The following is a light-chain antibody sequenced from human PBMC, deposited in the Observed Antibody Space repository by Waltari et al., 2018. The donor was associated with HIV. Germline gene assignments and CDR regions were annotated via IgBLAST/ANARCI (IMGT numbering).Light chain of an antibody. CDR3: AAWDDSHYV. CDR2: RNN. Sequence: QSVLTQPPSASGTPGQRVTISCSGSSSNIGSNYVYWYQQLPGTAPKLLIYRNNQRPSGVPDRFSGSKSSTSASVAISGLRSEDEADYYCAAWDDSHYVFGTGTKVTVL. CDR1: SSNIGSNY. J-gene: IGLJ1*01. V-gene: IGLV1-47*01.